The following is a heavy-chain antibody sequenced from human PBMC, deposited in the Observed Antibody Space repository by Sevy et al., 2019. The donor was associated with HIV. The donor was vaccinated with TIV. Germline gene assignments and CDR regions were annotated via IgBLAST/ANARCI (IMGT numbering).Heavy chain of an antibody. V-gene: IGHV4-61*01. CDR2: IYYSGST. J-gene: IGHJ4*02. Sequence: SETLSLTCTVSGGSVNSGTYYWSWIRQPPGKQLEWIGCIYYSGSTNSNPSLKSRVTISVDTSKNQFSLRLSSVTAADTAVYYCARASSVFHFDYWGQGTLVTVSS. CDR3: ARASSVFHFDY. CDR1: GGSVNSGTYY.